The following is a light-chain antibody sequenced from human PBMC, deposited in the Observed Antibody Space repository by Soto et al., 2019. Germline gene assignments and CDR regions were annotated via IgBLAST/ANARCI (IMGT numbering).Light chain of an antibody. V-gene: IGLV3-25*02. CDR3: QSADSSGTYVV. CDR1: ALPKQY. Sequence: SYDLTQPPSVSVSPGQTARITCPGDALPKQYAYWYQQKPGQAPVLVIYKDSERPSGIPERFSGSSSGTTVTLTISGVQAEDEADYYCQSADSSGTYVVFGGGTKVTVL. CDR2: KDS. J-gene: IGLJ2*01.